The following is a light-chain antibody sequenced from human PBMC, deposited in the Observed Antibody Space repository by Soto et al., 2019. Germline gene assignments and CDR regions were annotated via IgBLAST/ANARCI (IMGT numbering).Light chain of an antibody. CDR1: QNIVTY. CDR2: AAS. J-gene: IGKJ1*01. V-gene: IGKV1-39*01. Sequence: DIQMTQSPSSLSASVGDRITITCRASQNIVTYLNWYQQKSGQAPKLLIYAASALQGGVPSRFSGSGSGTDFTLTIDSLQLEDFATYFCQQSYSLPPTFGQGTTVDVK. CDR3: QQSYSLPPT.